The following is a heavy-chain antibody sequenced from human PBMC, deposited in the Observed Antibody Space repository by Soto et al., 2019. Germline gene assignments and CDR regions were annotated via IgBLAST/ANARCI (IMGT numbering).Heavy chain of an antibody. D-gene: IGHD4-17*01. CDR1: GYTFTSYG. V-gene: IGHV1-18*01. J-gene: IGHJ6*02. CDR2: ISAYNGNT. Sequence: ASVKVSCKASGYTFTSYGISWVRQAPGQGLEWMGWISAYNGNTNYAQKLQGRVTMTTDTSTSTAYMELRSLRSDDTAVYYCARMMTTVTVDGDFYYYYYGMDVWGQGTTVTVSS. CDR3: ARMMTTVTVDGDFYYYYYGMDV.